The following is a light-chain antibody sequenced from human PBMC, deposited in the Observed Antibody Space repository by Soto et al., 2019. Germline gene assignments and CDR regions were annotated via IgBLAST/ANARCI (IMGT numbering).Light chain of an antibody. J-gene: IGLJ3*02. CDR1: SSDIGAHYD. V-gene: IGLV1-40*01. CDR3: QSYDSSLSGWV. Sequence: QPVLTQPPSVSGAPGQRVTISCTGSSSDIGAHYDVHWYQQLPGTAPKLLIYGNNNRPSGVPDRFSGSKSGTSASLAITGLQAEDEADYYCQSYDSSLSGWVFGGGTKLTVL. CDR2: GNN.